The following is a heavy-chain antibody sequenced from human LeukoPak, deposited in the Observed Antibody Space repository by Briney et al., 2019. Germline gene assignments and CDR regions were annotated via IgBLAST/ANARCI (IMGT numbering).Heavy chain of an antibody. CDR3: ARVSGYCSGGSCPPVGI. CDR2: IYTSGST. V-gene: IGHV4-61*02. D-gene: IGHD2-15*01. J-gene: IGHJ3*02. Sequence: SQTLSLTCTVSGGSISSGSYYWSWIRQPAGKGLEWIGRIYTSGSTNYHPSLKSRLTISVDTSKNQFSLKLSSVTAADTAVYYCARVSGYCSGGSCPPVGIWGQGTMVTVSS. CDR1: GGSISSGSYY.